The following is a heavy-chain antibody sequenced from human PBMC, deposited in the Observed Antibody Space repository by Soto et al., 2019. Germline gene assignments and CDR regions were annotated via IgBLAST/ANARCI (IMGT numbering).Heavy chain of an antibody. CDR2: IKSKTDGGTT. V-gene: IGHV3-15*01. CDR3: TTAWIRAVAGRMDY. CDR1: GFTFSNAW. D-gene: IGHD6-19*01. J-gene: IGHJ4*02. Sequence: XGSLRLSCAASGFTFSNAWMSWVRQAPGKGLEWVGRIKSKTDGGTTSYAAPVKGRFTIARDDSKNTLYLQMNSLQTEDTAVYYCTTAWIRAVAGRMDYWGQGTLVTVSS.